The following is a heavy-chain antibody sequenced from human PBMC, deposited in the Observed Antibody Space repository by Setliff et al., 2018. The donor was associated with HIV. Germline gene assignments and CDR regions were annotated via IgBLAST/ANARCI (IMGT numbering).Heavy chain of an antibody. CDR1: GYTFTDHY. CDR2: FTPFNDNT. Sequence: SVMVSCKASGYTFTDHYLHWVRQAPGQALEWMGWFTPFNDNTNYAQKYRGRISITRDRSMSTAYMELSSLRSEDTGMYYCARSSRANEAFDVWGQGTMVT. CDR3: ARSSRANEAFDV. V-gene: IGHV1-45*02. J-gene: IGHJ3*01.